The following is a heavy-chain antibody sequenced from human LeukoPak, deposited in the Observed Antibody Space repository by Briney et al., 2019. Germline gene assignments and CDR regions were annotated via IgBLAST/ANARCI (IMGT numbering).Heavy chain of an antibody. D-gene: IGHD3-22*01. CDR2: IRGYNGQT. CDR1: GYTFVREG. CDR3: AQSGDSSGYYNWFDP. V-gene: IGHV1-18*01. Sequence: ASVTVSCKTSGYTFVREGISWVRQAPGQRLEWIGLIRGYNGQTNYAETFQDRVIMTIEASADTAYMELRGLRSDDTAVYYCAQSGDSSGYYNWFDPWGQGTLVTVSS. J-gene: IGHJ5*02.